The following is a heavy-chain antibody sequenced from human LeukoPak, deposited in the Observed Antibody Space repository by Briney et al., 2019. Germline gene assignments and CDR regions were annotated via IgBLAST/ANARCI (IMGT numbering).Heavy chain of an antibody. V-gene: IGHV3-30*18. CDR2: ISYDGSNK. CDR3: AKVSEVFDGMDV. CDR1: GFAFSSYG. Sequence: PGRSLRLSCAASGFAFSSYGMHWVRQAPGKGLEWVAVISYDGSNKYYADSVKGRFTISRDNSKNTLYLQMNSLRAEDTAVYYCAKVSEVFDGMDVWGQGTTVTVSS. J-gene: IGHJ6*02.